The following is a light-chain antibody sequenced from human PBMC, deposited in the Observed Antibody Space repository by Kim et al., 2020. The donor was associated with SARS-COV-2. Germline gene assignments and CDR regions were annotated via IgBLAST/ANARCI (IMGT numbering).Light chain of an antibody. J-gene: IGLJ1*01. CDR2: SNG. Sequence: QSVLTQPHSVSGAPGQTVTVSCIGSSSNIGAGYDVHWYQHLPTTAPKLLIYSNGNRPSGVPDRFSGSKSGTSASLAITGLQAEDEADYYCQSYDSSLSGYVFGSGTKVTVL. V-gene: IGLV1-40*01. CDR1: SSNIGAGYD. CDR3: QSYDSSLSGYV.